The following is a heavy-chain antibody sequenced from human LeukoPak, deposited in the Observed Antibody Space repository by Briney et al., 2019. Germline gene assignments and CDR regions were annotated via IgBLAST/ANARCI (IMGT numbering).Heavy chain of an antibody. Sequence: GGSLRLSCAASGFTFSDYYMNWIRQAPGKGLEWISTISRSSSYTNYADSVKGRFSISRDNAKNSLYLQMNSLGAEDTAVYYCAGGIAVAGTGFFDYGGQGTLVTVS. CDR1: GFTFSDYY. D-gene: IGHD6-19*01. CDR3: AGGIAVAGTGFFDY. CDR2: ISRSSSYT. V-gene: IGHV3-11*03. J-gene: IGHJ4*02.